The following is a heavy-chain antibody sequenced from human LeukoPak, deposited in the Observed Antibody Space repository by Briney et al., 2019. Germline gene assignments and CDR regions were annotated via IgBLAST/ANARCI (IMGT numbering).Heavy chain of an antibody. CDR2: IYYSGST. Sequence: SETLSLTRTVSCGPISSYYWRWIGQPPGKGVEWIGYIYYSGSTNYNPSLKSRVTISVDTSKNQFSLKLSSVTAADTAVYYCARDVEGDDAFDIWGQGTMVTVSS. V-gene: IGHV4-59*12. CDR3: ARDVEGDDAFDI. J-gene: IGHJ3*02. D-gene: IGHD1-26*01. CDR1: CGPISSYY.